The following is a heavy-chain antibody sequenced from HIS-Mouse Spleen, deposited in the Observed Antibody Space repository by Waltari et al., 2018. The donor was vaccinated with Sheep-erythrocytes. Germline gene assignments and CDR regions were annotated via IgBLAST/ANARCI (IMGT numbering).Heavy chain of an antibody. V-gene: IGHV3-30*04. CDR3: ARVSAGELKYYFDY. CDR1: GFTFSSYA. Sequence: QVQLVESGGGVVQPGRSLRLPCAASGFTFSSYAMHWVRQAPGKGLEVGAVRSYDGRNEDYADSVKGRFTISRDNSKNTLYLQMNSLRAEDTAVYYWARVSAGELKYYFDYWGQGTLVTVSS. D-gene: IGHD1-26*01. CDR2: RSYDGRNE. J-gene: IGHJ4*02.